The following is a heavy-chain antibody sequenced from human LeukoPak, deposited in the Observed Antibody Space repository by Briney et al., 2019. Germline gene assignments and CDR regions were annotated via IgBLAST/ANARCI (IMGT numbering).Heavy chain of an antibody. D-gene: IGHD2-21*02. V-gene: IGHV1-2*02. Sequence: ASVKVSCKASRYTFTGFFMHWVRQAPGQGLDWMGWINPNIGDAYYAQKFQGRVTMTRDRSINTAYMELSRLTSDDTAVYYCARMDLDGGDSIGFDSWGQGTLVTVSS. J-gene: IGHJ5*01. CDR3: ARMDLDGGDSIGFDS. CDR1: RYTFTGFF. CDR2: INPNIGDA.